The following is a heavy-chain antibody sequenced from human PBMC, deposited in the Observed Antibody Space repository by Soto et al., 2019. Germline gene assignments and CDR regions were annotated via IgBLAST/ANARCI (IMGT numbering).Heavy chain of an antibody. Sequence: ASVKVSCKASGGTFSSYAISWVQQAPGQGLEWMGGIIPIFGTANYAQKFQGRVTITADESTSTAYMELSSLRSEDTAVYYCARDGYCSGGSCFEANWFDPWGQGTLVTVSS. V-gene: IGHV1-69*13. J-gene: IGHJ5*02. D-gene: IGHD2-15*01. CDR2: IIPIFGTA. CDR3: ARDGYCSGGSCFEANWFDP. CDR1: GGTFSSYA.